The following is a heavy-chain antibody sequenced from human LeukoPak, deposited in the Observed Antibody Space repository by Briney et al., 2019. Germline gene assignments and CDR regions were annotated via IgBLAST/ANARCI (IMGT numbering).Heavy chain of an antibody. CDR2: ISGSSSTI. CDR1: GFTFSSYS. V-gene: IGHV3-48*02. Sequence: GGSLRLSCAAAGFTFSSYSMNWVRQAPGKGLEWVSYISGSSSTIYYADSMKGRFTISRDNAKNSLYLQMNSLRDEDTAVYYCAGYFQHWGQGTLVTVSS. J-gene: IGHJ1*01. CDR3: AGYFQH.